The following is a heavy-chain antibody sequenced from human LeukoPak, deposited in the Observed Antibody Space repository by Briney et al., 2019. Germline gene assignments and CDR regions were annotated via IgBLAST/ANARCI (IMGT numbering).Heavy chain of an antibody. J-gene: IGHJ3*01. D-gene: IGHD6-13*01. CDR3: AGGISATGGG. V-gene: IGHV3-48*03. CDR2: ISSSGSTI. CDR1: GFTFSSYE. Sequence: GGSLRLSCAASGFTFSSYEMNWVRQAPGKGLEWVSYISSSGSTIYYADSVKGRFTISRDNAKNTLYLQMNSLRVEDTAVYYCAGGISATGGGWGQGTMVTVSS.